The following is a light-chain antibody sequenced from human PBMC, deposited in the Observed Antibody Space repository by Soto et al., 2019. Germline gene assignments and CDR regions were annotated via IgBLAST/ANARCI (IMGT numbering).Light chain of an antibody. J-gene: IGLJ1*01. V-gene: IGLV2-14*01. CDR3: SSYTRGSTYV. Sequence: QSVLTQPASVSGSPGQSIAVSCTGTSSDVGGYNYVSWYQQHPGKAPRLMIYDVTNRPSGVSNRFSGSKSGNTASLTISGLQAEDEADYYCSSYTRGSTYVFGTGTKVTV. CDR2: DVT. CDR1: SSDVGGYNY.